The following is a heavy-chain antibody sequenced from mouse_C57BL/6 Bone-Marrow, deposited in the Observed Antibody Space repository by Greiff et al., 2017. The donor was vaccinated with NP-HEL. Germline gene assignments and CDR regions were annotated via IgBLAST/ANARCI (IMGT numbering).Heavy chain of an antibody. CDR2: IYPGSGST. J-gene: IGHJ2*01. D-gene: IGHD1-1*01. V-gene: IGHV1-55*01. CDR1: GYTFTSYW. CDR3: ARGPPYYYGSYYFDY. Sequence: QVQLQQPGAELVKPGASVKMSCKASGYTFTSYWITWVKQRPGQGLEWIGDIYPGSGSTNYNEKCKSKATLTVDTSSSTAYMQLSSLTSEDSAVYYCARGPPYYYGSYYFDYWGQGTTLTVSS.